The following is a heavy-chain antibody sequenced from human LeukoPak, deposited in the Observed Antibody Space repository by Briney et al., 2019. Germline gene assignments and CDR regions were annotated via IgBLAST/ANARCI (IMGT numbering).Heavy chain of an antibody. CDR3: ARDTNIVGTTEDVFDI. CDR1: GYTFTSYY. V-gene: IGHV1-46*01. J-gene: IGHJ3*02. D-gene: IGHD1-26*01. Sequence: ASVKVSCKASGYTFTSYYMHWVRQAPGQGLEWMGIINPSGGSTSYAQKFQGRVAMTRDTSTSTVYMELNSLRSEDTAVYYCARDTNIVGTTEDVFDIWGQGTMVTVSS. CDR2: INPSGGST.